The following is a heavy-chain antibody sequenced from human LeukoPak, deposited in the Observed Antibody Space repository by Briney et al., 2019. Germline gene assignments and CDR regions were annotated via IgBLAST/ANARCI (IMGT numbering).Heavy chain of an antibody. Sequence: ASVKVPCKASGHIFTGYYMHWVRQTPGQGLEWMGWINPNSGGTIYAQKVQGRVTMTMDTSISTAYMELSRLRSDDTAVYYCARAYSGYDFVDYWGQGTLVTVSS. CDR3: ARAYSGYDFVDY. D-gene: IGHD5-12*01. J-gene: IGHJ4*02. CDR2: INPNSGGT. V-gene: IGHV1-2*02. CDR1: GHIFTGYY.